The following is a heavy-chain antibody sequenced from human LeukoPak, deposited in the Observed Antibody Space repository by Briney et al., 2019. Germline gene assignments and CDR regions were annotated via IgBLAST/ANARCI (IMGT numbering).Heavy chain of an antibody. CDR3: ARDHSGYDGRIDY. CDR2: INHSGST. Sequence: PSETLSLTCTVSGGPISSSSYYWSWIRQPPGEGLEWIGEINHSGSTNYNPSLKSRVTISVDTSKNQFSLKLSSVTAADTAVYYCARDHSGYDGRIDYWGQGTLVTVSS. J-gene: IGHJ4*02. V-gene: IGHV4-39*07. CDR1: GGPISSSSYY. D-gene: IGHD5-12*01.